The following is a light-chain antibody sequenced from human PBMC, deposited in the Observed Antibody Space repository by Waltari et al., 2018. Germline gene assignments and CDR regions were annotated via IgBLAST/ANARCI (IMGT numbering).Light chain of an antibody. CDR3: CSYAGSYVV. V-gene: IGLV2-11*01. Sequence: QSALTQPRPVSGSPGQSVTIPCTGTSSDVGGYNYVYWYQQHPGKAPKPMIYDVSKRPSGVPDRFSGSKSGNTASLTISGLQAEDEADYYCCSYAGSYVVFGGGTKLTVL. CDR1: SSDVGGYNY. CDR2: DVS. J-gene: IGLJ2*01.